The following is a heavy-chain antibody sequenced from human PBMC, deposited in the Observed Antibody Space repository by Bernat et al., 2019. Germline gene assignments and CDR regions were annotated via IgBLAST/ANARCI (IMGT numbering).Heavy chain of an antibody. Sequence: EVQLVESGGGLVQPGGSLRLSCAASGFPFSSYTMNWVRQAPGKGLEWVSYIGSSTNAIHYADSVKGRFTISRDNTKNSLYLQMNSLRAEDTAIYYCANAQRGYSGYDEVGGDAFDFWGQGTMVTVSS. J-gene: IGHJ3*01. D-gene: IGHD5-12*01. CDR2: IGSSTNAI. CDR3: ANAQRGYSGYDEVGGDAFDF. CDR1: GFPFSSYT. V-gene: IGHV3-48*01.